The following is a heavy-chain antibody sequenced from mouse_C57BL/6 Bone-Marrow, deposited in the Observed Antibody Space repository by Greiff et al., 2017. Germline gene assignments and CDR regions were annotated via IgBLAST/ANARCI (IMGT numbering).Heavy chain of an antibody. D-gene: IGHD2-3*01. V-gene: IGHV1-52*01. CDR1: GYTFTSYW. J-gene: IGHJ2*01. CDR2: IDPSDSET. CDR3: ARSNDGHGEYFDY. Sequence: VQLQQPGAELVRPGSSVKLSCKASGYTFTSYWMHWVKQRPIQGLEWIGNIDPSDSETHYNQKFKDKATLTEDKSSSTAYMQLSRLTSEDSAVYYCARSNDGHGEYFDYWGQGTTLTVSS.